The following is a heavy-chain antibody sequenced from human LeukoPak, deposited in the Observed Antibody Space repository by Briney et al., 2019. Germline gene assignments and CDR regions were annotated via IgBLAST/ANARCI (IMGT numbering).Heavy chain of an antibody. CDR3: ARDGPPWELILES. CDR1: GFTFTG. V-gene: IGHV1-18*01. CDR2: ISTHKDSP. D-gene: IGHD3-10*01. Sequence: GASVKVSCKISGFTFTGISWVRQAPGQGLEWMGWISTHKDSPKYAQKFQGRVSMTADTSTSTVYMELRSLTSDDTAVYYCARDGPPWELILESWGQGTPVTVSS. J-gene: IGHJ4*02.